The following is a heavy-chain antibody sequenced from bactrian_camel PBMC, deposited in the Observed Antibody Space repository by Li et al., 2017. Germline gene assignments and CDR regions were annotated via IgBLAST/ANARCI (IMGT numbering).Heavy chain of an antibody. CDR1: GLSFDTYD. CDR2: ISSDVSYYSADGR. J-gene: IGHJ4*01. Sequence: QLVESGGGLVQAGGSLRLSCVASGLSFDTYDMVWVRQAPGKGLEWVSAISSDVSYYSADGRYYADSVKGRFSISRDNAKNTLSLILNSLKTEDTAMYYCANLDGHYWGQGTQVTVS. CDR3: ANLDGHY. V-gene: IGHV3S28*01.